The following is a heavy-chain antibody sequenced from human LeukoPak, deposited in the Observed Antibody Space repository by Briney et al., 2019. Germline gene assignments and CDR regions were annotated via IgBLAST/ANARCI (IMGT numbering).Heavy chain of an antibody. CDR3: ASLPPDLSVRWFAS. J-gene: IGHJ5*01. Sequence: SETLSLTCSVSGGSISSYYWIWLRQSPGKGLEGFGDVFYSGNPRYNPPLKPRVTISTGTPKNQFSLKLRSVTAADTAGYYCASLPPDLSVRWFASWGQGTLVSVSS. D-gene: IGHD3-16*01. CDR2: VFYSGNP. V-gene: IGHV4-59*08. CDR1: GGSISSYY.